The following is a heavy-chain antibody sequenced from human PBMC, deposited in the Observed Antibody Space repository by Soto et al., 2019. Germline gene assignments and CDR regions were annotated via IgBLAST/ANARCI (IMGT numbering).Heavy chain of an antibody. Sequence: QVQLVQSGAEVKKPGSSVKVSCEASGGTFSSYSFSWVRQAPGQGLEWMGRVIPILGMANYAQKFQGRVTITADNSTSTVYMEMSSLSSEDTAVYYCARGGAVVVPGAVDRHNWFDPWGQGTLVTVSS. CDR1: GGTFSSYS. CDR3: ARGGAVVVPGAVDRHNWFDP. D-gene: IGHD2-2*01. J-gene: IGHJ5*02. CDR2: VIPILGMA. V-gene: IGHV1-69*02.